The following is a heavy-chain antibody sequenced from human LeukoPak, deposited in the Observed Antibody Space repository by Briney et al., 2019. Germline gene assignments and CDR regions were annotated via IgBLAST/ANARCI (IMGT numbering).Heavy chain of an antibody. D-gene: IGHD2-2*01. Sequence: GGSLRLSCAASGFTVSSNYMSWVRQAPGKGLEWVSVIYSGGSTYYADSVKGRFTISRDNSKNTLYLQMNSLRAEDTAVYYCARAGSTASDDDAFDIWGQGTMVTVPS. CDR2: IYSGGST. V-gene: IGHV3-66*02. CDR3: ARAGSTASDDDAFDI. J-gene: IGHJ3*02. CDR1: GFTVSSNY.